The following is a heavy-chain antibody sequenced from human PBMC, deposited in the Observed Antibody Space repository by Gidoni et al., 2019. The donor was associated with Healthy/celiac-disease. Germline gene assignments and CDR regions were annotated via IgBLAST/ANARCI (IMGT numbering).Heavy chain of an antibody. Sequence: QVQLVESGGGVVQPGRSLRLSCAASGFTLSSYGLHWVRQAPGKGLEWVAVISYDGSNKYYVDSVKGRFTISRDNSKNTLYLQMNSLRAEDTAVYYCAKEDIVVIPAAMRTDEYFQHWGQGTLVTVSS. CDR2: ISYDGSNK. J-gene: IGHJ1*01. D-gene: IGHD2-2*01. CDR3: AKEDIVVIPAAMRTDEYFQH. V-gene: IGHV3-30*18. CDR1: GFTLSSYG.